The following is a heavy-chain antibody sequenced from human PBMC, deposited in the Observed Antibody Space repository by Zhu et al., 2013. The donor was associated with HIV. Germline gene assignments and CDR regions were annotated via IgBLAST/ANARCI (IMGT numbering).Heavy chain of an antibody. J-gene: IGHJ6*03. CDR3: ARDPALQQLVPNYYYYMDV. D-gene: IGHD6-6*01. Sequence: QVQLVQSGAEVKKPGASVKVSCKASGYTFTTSGISWVRQAPGQGLEWMGWISGYNGNTNYAQKLQGRVTMTTDTSTSTAYMELRSLRSDDTAVYYCARDPALQQLVPNYYYYMDVWGKGTTVHRLL. V-gene: IGHV1-18*01. CDR1: GYTFTTSG. CDR2: ISGYNGNT.